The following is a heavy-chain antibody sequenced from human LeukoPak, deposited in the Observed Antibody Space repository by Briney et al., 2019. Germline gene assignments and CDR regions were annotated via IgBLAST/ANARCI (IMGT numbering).Heavy chain of an antibody. D-gene: IGHD2-15*01. J-gene: IGHJ3*02. V-gene: IGHV1-46*01. CDR3: AGDVVGDAFDI. CDR2: INPSGGST. Sequence: ASVKVSCKASGYTFTSYYMHWVRQAPGQGLEWMGIINPSGGSTSYAQKFQGRVTMTRDTSTSTVYMELSSLRSEDTAVYYCAGDVVGDAFDIWGQGTMVTVSS. CDR1: GYTFTSYY.